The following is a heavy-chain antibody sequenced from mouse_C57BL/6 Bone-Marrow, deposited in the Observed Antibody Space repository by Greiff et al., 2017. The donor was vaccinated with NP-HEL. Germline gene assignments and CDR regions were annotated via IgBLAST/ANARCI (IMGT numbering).Heavy chain of an antibody. V-gene: IGHV1-76*01. CDR3: AERYGSFPYWYFDV. Sequence: QVHVKQSGAELVRPGASVKLSCKASGYTFTDYYINWVKQRPGQGLEWIARIYPGSGNTYYNEKFKGKATLTAEKSSSTAYMQLSSLTSEDSAVYFCAERYGSFPYWYFDVWGTGTTVTVSS. D-gene: IGHD1-1*01. CDR2: IYPGSGNT. CDR1: GYTFTDYY. J-gene: IGHJ1*03.